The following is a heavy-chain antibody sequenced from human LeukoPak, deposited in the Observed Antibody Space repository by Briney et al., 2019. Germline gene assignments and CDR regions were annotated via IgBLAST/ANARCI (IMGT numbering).Heavy chain of an antibody. J-gene: IGHJ4*02. CDR3: ARPCCSSTTCYRSYFDY. V-gene: IGHV5-51*01. CDR1: GYSFTSYW. D-gene: IGHD2-2*02. CDR2: IYPGDSAT. Sequence: GEPLKISCKGSGYSFTSYWIGWVRQMPGKGLEWMGIIYPGDSATRYSPSFQGQVTISADKSISTAYLQWSSLKASDTAMYYCARPCCSSTTCYRSYFDYWGQGTLVTVSS.